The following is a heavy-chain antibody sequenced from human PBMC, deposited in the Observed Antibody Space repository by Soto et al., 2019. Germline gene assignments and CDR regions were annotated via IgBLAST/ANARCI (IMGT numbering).Heavy chain of an antibody. D-gene: IGHD6-19*01. CDR3: AKEAVNSSGWYVTKWFDP. V-gene: IGHV3-9*01. J-gene: IGHJ5*02. CDR2: ISWNSGSI. Sequence: EVQLVESGGGLVQPGRSLRLSCAASGFTFDDYAMHWVRQAPGKGLEWVSGISWNSGSIGYADSVKGRFTISRDNAKNSLYLQMNSLRAEDTALYYCAKEAVNSSGWYVTKWFDPWGQGTLVTVSS. CDR1: GFTFDDYA.